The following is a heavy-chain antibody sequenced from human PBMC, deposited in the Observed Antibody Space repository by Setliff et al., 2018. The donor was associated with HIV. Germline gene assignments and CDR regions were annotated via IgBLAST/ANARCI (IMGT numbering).Heavy chain of an antibody. V-gene: IGHV1-69*13. CDR3: ARGESIAVAYYHYYYMDV. D-gene: IGHD6-19*01. CDR2: IIPIFGTA. Sequence: SVKVSCKASGGTFSSYGISWVRQAPGQGLEWMGGIIPIFGTANYAQKFQGRVTITADEPTSTAYMELSSLRSEDTAVYYCARGESIAVAYYHYYYMDVWGKGTTVTVSS. CDR1: GGTFSSYG. J-gene: IGHJ6*03.